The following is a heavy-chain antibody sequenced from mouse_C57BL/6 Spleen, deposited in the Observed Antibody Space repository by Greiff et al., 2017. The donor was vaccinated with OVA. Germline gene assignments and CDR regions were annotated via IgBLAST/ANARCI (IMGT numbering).Heavy chain of an antibody. CDR2: IDTEDGET. Sequence: EVQLQQSGAELVKPGASVKLSCTASGFNIKDYYMHWVKQRTEQGLEWIGRIDTEDGETKYAPKFQGKAPITAAATSNTAYLQRSRLTSEETAVYYCARGDGGFAYWGQGTLVTFSA. CDR1: GFNIKDYY. J-gene: IGHJ3*01. CDR3: ARGDGGFAY. V-gene: IGHV14-2*01. D-gene: IGHD3-3*01.